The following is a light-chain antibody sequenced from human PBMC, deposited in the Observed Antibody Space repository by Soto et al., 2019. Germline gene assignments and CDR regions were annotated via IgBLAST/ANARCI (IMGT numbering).Light chain of an antibody. J-gene: IGKJ5*01. CDR2: GAS. CDR1: QSLTTSY. Sequence: EIVLTQSPGTLSLFPGERATLSCRASQSLTTSYLAWYQQKPGQAPRLLIYGASSRATGIPDRFSGSGCGTAFTLTISRLEPEDFAVYYCQQYASSPTFGQGTRPEIK. CDR3: QQYASSPT. V-gene: IGKV3-20*01.